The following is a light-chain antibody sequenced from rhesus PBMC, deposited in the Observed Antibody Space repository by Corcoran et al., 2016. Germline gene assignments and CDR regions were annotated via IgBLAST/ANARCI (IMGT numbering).Light chain of an antibody. V-gene: IGKV3-17*01. Sequence: EIVLTQSPATLSLSPGQRVTLSCRASQRVSSSLAWYKQKPGPTPGPLIHDASRRAPGIPDRCSGVGSETDFNLTISSLEPEVVGVYYCQQYSDWPLTFGGGTKVEL. CDR2: DAS. CDR3: QQYSDWPLT. CDR1: QRVSSS. J-gene: IGKJ4*01.